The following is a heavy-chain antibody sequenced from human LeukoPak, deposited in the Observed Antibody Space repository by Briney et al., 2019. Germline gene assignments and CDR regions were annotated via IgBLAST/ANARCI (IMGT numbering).Heavy chain of an antibody. D-gene: IGHD5-24*01. Sequence: LGGSLRLSCAASGFRFSDYSMNWVRQAPGKGLEWISYVGIDSGNTNYADSVKGRFTISGDKAKNSRYLQMNSLRVEDTAVYYCARDYKYAFDNWGQGTLVTVSS. CDR3: ARDYKYAFDN. CDR2: VGIDSGNT. J-gene: IGHJ4*02. CDR1: GFRFSDYS. V-gene: IGHV3-48*01.